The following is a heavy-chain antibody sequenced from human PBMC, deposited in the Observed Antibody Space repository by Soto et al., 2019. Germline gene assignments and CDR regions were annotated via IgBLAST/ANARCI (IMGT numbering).Heavy chain of an antibody. CDR2: INPTIHTT. Sequence: VSVKVSCKSSGYTFSTYVIHWARQAPGQGLEWMGIINPTIHTTSYSQKFQGRVIITRDTSASTVYMELSSLRSEDTAVYYCARERVIQLWFDYWGQGTLVTVSS. CDR1: GYTFSTYV. CDR3: ARERVIQLWFDY. V-gene: IGHV1-46*01. J-gene: IGHJ4*02. D-gene: IGHD5-18*01.